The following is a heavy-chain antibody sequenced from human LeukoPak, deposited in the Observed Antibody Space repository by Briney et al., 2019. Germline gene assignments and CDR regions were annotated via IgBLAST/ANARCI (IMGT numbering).Heavy chain of an antibody. CDR1: GGSISDYY. CDR3: AGVSCTTTSCPGWFDP. V-gene: IGHV4-59*01. D-gene: IGHD2-2*01. Sequence: PSETLSLTCTVSGGSISDYYWSWVRQPPGKGLEWIGYIYYSGNTNYNPSLKSRVAISVDTSKNQFSLRLSSVTAADTAVYLCAGVSCTTTSCPGWFDPWGQGTLVTVSS. J-gene: IGHJ5*02. CDR2: IYYSGNT.